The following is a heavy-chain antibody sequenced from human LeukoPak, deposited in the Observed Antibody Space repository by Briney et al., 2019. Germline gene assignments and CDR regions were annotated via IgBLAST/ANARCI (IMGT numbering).Heavy chain of an antibody. J-gene: IGHJ6*02. CDR3: ARGNYYDSSGRSAGMDV. Sequence: SETLSLTCAVSGGSISSGGYSWSWIRQPPGKGLEWIGYIYHSGSTNYNPSLKSRVTISVDKSKNQFSLKLSSVTAADTAVYYCARGNYYDSSGRSAGMDVWGQGTTVTVSS. D-gene: IGHD3-22*01. V-gene: IGHV4-30-2*01. CDR2: IYHSGST. CDR1: GGSISSGGYS.